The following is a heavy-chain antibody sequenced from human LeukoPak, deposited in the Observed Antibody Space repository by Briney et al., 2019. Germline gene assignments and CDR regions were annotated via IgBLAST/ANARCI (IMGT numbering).Heavy chain of an antibody. CDR3: ARDPYQLPLGFDY. Sequence: PGGSLRLSCAASGFSFSSYSMNWVRQAPGKGLEWVSYISHTGSTMSYADSVKGRFTISRDNAKNSLYLQMNSLRAEDTAVYYCARDPYQLPLGFDYWGQGTLVTVSS. D-gene: IGHD2-2*01. CDR2: ISHTGSTM. V-gene: IGHV3-48*01. CDR1: GFSFSSYS. J-gene: IGHJ4*02.